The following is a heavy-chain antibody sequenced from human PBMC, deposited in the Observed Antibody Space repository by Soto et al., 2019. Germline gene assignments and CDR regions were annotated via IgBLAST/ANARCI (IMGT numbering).Heavy chain of an antibody. J-gene: IGHJ6*02. V-gene: IGHV3-48*02. CDR2: ISRSGSLN. Sequence: GGSLRLSCASSGFSFSDYSMNWVRQAPGKGLEWLSYISRSGSLNYYADSVKGRFTISRDNAKNSLYLEMNSVRDEDTAMYYCARDLEYSSSWYYYYGLDVWGHGTTVTVSS. D-gene: IGHD6-6*01. CDR1: GFSFSDYS. CDR3: ARDLEYSSSWYYYYGLDV.